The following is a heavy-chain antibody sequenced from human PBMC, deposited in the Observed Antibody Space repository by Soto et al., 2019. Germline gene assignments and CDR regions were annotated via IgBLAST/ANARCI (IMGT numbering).Heavy chain of an antibody. V-gene: IGHV6-1*01. CDR1: GDSVSSNSAA. CDR2: TYYRSKWYN. D-gene: IGHD6-19*01. CDR3: AREGTGIAVAGHDAFDI. J-gene: IGHJ3*02. Sequence: QSQTLSLTCAISGDSVSSNSAAWNWIRQSPSRGLEWLGRTYYRSKWYNDYAVSVKSRITINPDTSKNQFSLQLNSVTPEDTAVYYGAREGTGIAVAGHDAFDIWGQGTMVTVSS.